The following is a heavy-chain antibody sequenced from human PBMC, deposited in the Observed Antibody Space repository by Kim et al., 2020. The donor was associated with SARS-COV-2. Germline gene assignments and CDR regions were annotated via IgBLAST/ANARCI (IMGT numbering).Heavy chain of an antibody. CDR2: INKDGREK. V-gene: IGHV3-7*01. Sequence: GGSLRLSCAASGFGFSDYWMTWVRQAPGKGLEWVANINKDGREKNHVGSLKGRFTISRDNAKNSLYLQMNTLRAEDTAVYYCARYGYSYGLPFDYWGQGTLVTVSS. CDR3: ARYGYSYGLPFDY. CDR1: GFGFSDYW. J-gene: IGHJ4*02. D-gene: IGHD5-18*01.